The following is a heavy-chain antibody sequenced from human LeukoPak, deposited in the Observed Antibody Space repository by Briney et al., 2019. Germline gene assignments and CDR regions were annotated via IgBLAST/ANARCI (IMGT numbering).Heavy chain of an antibody. J-gene: IGHJ4*02. Sequence: SETLSLTCTVFGGSISSYYWSWIRQPPGKGLEWIGYIYYSGSTNYNPSLKSRVTISVDTSKNQFSLKLSSVTAADTAVYYCAGIDYQAVRWGQGTLVTVSS. CDR1: GGSISSYY. V-gene: IGHV4-59*01. CDR2: IYYSGST. CDR3: AGIDYQAVR. D-gene: IGHD6-6*01.